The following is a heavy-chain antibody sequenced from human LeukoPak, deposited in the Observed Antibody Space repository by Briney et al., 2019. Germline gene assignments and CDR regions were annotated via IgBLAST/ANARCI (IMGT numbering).Heavy chain of an antibody. Sequence: ASVKVSCKASGYTFTSYYMHWVRQAPGQGLGWMGIINPSGGSTSYAQKFQGRVTITADESTSTAYMGLSSLRSEDTAVYYCARGATTVSAPFDYWGQGTLVTVSS. CDR2: INPSGGST. D-gene: IGHD1-26*01. CDR3: ARGATTVSAPFDY. V-gene: IGHV1-46*01. J-gene: IGHJ4*02. CDR1: GYTFTSYY.